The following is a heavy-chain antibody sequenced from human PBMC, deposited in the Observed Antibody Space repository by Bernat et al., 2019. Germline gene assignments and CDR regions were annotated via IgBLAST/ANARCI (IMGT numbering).Heavy chain of an antibody. CDR1: GFTFSSYS. D-gene: IGHD3-22*01. J-gene: IGHJ6*02. CDR2: ISSSSTI. CDR3: ARRYDSSGYYYYYYGMDV. V-gene: IGHV3-48*02. Sequence: EVQLVESGGGLVQPGGSLRLSCAASGFTFSSYSMNWVRQAPGKGLEWVSYISSSSTIYYADSVKGRFTISRDNAKNSLYLQMNSLRDEDTAVYYCARRYDSSGYYYYYYGMDVWGQGTTVTVSS.